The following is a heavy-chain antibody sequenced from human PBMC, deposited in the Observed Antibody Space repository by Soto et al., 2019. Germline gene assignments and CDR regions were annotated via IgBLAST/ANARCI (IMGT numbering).Heavy chain of an antibody. V-gene: IGHV3-23*01. Sequence: AGGSLRLSWAASGCTFSRYAMSRVRQAPGKGLEWVSTVTGGGHTTYNADSVNGRFTISRDNSKNTLYLQMNNLRAEDTAIYYCASSSGDLDVYGMDIWGPGTTVTVSS. D-gene: IGHD3-10*01. CDR2: VTGGGHTT. J-gene: IGHJ6*02. CDR1: GCTFSRYA. CDR3: ASSSGDLDVYGMDI.